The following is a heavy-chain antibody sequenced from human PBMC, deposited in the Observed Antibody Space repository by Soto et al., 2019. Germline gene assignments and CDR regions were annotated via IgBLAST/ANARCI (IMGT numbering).Heavy chain of an antibody. Sequence: SETLSLTCAVSSGSISSSNWWSWVRQPPGKGLEWIGEIYHSGSTNYNPSLKSRVTISVDKSKNQFSLKLSSVTAADTAVYYCAGSSTYCSGGSCLYFDYWGQGTLVTVS. CDR1: SGSISSSNW. D-gene: IGHD2-15*01. V-gene: IGHV4-4*02. CDR2: IYHSGST. J-gene: IGHJ4*02. CDR3: AGSSTYCSGGSCLYFDY.